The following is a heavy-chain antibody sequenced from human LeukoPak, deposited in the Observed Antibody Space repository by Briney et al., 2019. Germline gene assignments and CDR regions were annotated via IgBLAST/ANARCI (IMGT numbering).Heavy chain of an antibody. V-gene: IGHV3-20*01. CDR1: GCTFDDYG. Sequence: GGSLRLSCAASGCTFDDYGMSWVRPAPGKGLEWVSGINWIGGSTGYADSVKGRFTISSDNAMNSLSLQVNSLRAEDTALYHCARWGAVGLPDYWGQGTLVTVSS. J-gene: IGHJ4*02. CDR2: INWIGGST. D-gene: IGHD6-19*01. CDR3: ARWGAVGLPDY.